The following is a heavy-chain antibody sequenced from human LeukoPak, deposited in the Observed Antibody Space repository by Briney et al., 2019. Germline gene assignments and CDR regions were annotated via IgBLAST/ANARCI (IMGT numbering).Heavy chain of an antibody. CDR1: GYTFTDYY. CDR3: ARANFLYCSSSTCLFDY. J-gene: IGHJ4*02. D-gene: IGHD2-2*01. V-gene: IGHV1-2*02. Sequence: ASVKDSCKASGYTFTDYYMHWVGQAPGQGFEWMGWINPNDGDTNYAQKFQGRVTMTRDTSISTAHMEVSRLRSDDTAVYYCARANFLYCSSSTCLFDYWGQGTLVTVSS. CDR2: INPNDGDT.